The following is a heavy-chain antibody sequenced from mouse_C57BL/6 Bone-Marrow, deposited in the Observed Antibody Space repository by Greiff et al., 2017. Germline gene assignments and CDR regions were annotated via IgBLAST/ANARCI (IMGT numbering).Heavy chain of an antibody. D-gene: IGHD5-1*01. V-gene: IGHV14-4*01. CDR1: GFNIKDDY. CDR3: TTLTYYFDY. CDR2: IDPENGDP. Sequence: VQLQQSGAELVRPGASVKLSCTASGFNIKDDYMPWVKQRPEQGLAWIGWIDPENGDPEYASKFQGKATITADPSTNPAYLQLSSLTSEDTAVYYCTTLTYYFDYWGQGTTLTVSS. J-gene: IGHJ2*01.